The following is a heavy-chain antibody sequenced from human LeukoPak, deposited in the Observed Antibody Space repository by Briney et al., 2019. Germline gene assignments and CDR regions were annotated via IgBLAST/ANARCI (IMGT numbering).Heavy chain of an antibody. V-gene: IGHV4-30-4*01. CDR3: ARAALVRGVPFDY. D-gene: IGHD3-10*01. CDR2: IYYSGST. Sequence: PSQTLSLTCTVSGGSISSGDYYWSWIRQPPGKGLEWIGYIYYSGSTYYNPSLKSRVTISVDTSKNQFSLKLSSVTAADTAVYYCARAALVRGVPFDYWGQGTLVTVSS. CDR1: GGSISSGDYY. J-gene: IGHJ4*02.